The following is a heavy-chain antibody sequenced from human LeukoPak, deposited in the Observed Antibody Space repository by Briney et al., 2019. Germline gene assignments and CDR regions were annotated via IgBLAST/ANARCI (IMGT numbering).Heavy chain of an antibody. CDR1: GYTFTSYS. V-gene: IGHV1-18*01. CDR2: ISSNSDNT. D-gene: IGHD7-27*01. J-gene: IGHJ4*02. CDR3: ARDWGSIKVIADY. Sequence: ASVNVSCKATGYTFTSYSISWVRQAPGQGLEWMGWISSNSDNTNYAQKLQGRVTMTTDTSTSTAYMELRSLRSDDTALYFCARDWGSIKVIADYWGQGTLVTVSS.